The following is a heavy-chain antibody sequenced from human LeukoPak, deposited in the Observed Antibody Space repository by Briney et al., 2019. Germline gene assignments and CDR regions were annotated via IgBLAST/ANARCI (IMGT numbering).Heavy chain of an antibody. J-gene: IGHJ4*02. CDR3: ARRGYSYDTDVLIFDY. V-gene: IGHV4-34*01. D-gene: IGHD5-18*01. CDR2: INHSGST. Sequence: PSETLSLTCAVYGGSFSGYYWSWIRQPPGKGLEWIGEINHSGSTNYNPSLKSRVTISVDTSKNQSSLKLTSVTAADTAVYYCARRGYSYDTDVLIFDYWGQGTLVTVSS. CDR1: GGSFSGYY.